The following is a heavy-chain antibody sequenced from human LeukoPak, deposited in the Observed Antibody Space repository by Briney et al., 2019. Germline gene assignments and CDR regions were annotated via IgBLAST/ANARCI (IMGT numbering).Heavy chain of an antibody. CDR3: ARKYYDILTGYYHLDY. D-gene: IGHD3-9*01. V-gene: IGHV1-18*01. Sequence: GASVKVSCKASGYTFTSYGISWVRQAPGQGLEWMGWISAYNGNTNYAQKLQGRVTMTTDTSTSTAYMELSSLRSEDTAVYYCARKYYDILTGYYHLDYWGQGTLVTVSS. CDR1: GYTFTSYG. CDR2: ISAYNGNT. J-gene: IGHJ4*02.